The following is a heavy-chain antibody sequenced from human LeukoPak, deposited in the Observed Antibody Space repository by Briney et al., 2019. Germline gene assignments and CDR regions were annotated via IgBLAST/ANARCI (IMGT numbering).Heavy chain of an antibody. CDR3: AKDLLAYYDSSGYYWGSRPFDY. CDR2: ISGSGGST. V-gene: IGHV3-23*01. J-gene: IGHJ4*02. CDR1: GFTFSSYA. Sequence: PGGSLGLSCAASGFTFSSYAMSWVRQAPGKGLEWVSAISGSGGSTYYADSVKGRFTISRDNSKNTLYLQMNSLRAEDTAVYYCAKDLLAYYDSSGYYWGSRPFDYWGQGTLVTVSS. D-gene: IGHD3-22*01.